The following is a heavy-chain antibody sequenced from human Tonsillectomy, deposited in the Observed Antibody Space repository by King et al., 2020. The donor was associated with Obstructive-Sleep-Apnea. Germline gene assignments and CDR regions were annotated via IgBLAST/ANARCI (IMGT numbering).Heavy chain of an antibody. V-gene: IGHV1-2*02. CDR2: INPNSGVT. D-gene: IGHD3-9*01. CDR3: ARKSYDILTGYRDYFDY. CDR1: GYTFIDYY. Sequence: QLVQSGAEVKKPGASVKVSCTASGYTFIDYYVHWVRQAPGQGLEWMGWINPNSGVTNYAQKFQGRVTMTRDMSISTAYMELSRLTSDDTAVYYCARKSYDILTGYRDYFDYWGQGTLVTVSS. J-gene: IGHJ4*02.